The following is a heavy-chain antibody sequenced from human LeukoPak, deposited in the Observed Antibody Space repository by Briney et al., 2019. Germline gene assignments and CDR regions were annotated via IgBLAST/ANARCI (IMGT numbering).Heavy chain of an antibody. CDR1: GDSVTKYY. J-gene: IGHJ4*02. V-gene: IGHV4-59*08. CDR2: VSYDGTT. CDR3: ARLDCHGDGCYNH. Sequence: SETLSLTCSVSGDSVTKYYWSWIRQPPGKGLEWIGYVSYDGTTNYTPSLRSRVTMAVDTAINNISLRLTSVTAADTAVYYCARLDCHGDGCYNHWGQGTLVTVSS. D-gene: IGHD2-21*01.